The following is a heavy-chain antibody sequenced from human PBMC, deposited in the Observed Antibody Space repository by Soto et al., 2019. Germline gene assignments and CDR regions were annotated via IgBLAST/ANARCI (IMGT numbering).Heavy chain of an antibody. Sequence: QVQLVQSGAEVKKPGASVKVSCKASGYTFTSYDINWVRQATGQGLEWMGWMNPNSGNTGYAQKFQXXVTMPRNTSISTAYMGLSRLRSEDTAVYYGAREKTSYGMDVWGQGTTVTVSS. J-gene: IGHJ6*02. CDR2: MNPNSGNT. CDR3: AREKTSYGMDV. V-gene: IGHV1-8*01. CDR1: GYTFTSYD.